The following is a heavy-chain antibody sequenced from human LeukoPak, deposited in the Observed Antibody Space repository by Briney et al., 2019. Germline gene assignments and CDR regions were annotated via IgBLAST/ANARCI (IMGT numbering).Heavy chain of an antibody. Sequence: SETLSLTCAVYGGSFSGYYWSWIRQPPGKGLEWIGEINHSGSTNYNPSLKSRVTISVDTSKNQFSLKLSSVTAADTAVYYCARGEYSSSWYLGYWGQGTLVTVSS. CDR1: GGSFSGYY. CDR2: INHSGST. J-gene: IGHJ4*02. CDR3: ARGEYSSSWYLGY. D-gene: IGHD6-13*01. V-gene: IGHV4-34*01.